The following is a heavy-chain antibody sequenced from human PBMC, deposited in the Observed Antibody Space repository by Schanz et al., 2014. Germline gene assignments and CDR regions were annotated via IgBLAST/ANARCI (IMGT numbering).Heavy chain of an antibody. J-gene: IGHJ6*02. Sequence: QVQLVQSGAEVKKPGASVKVSCKASGYTFTSHGISWVRQAPGQGLEWMGWINPNSGTTNYAQKLQGRVTMTTDTTTSTAYMELRSLRSDDTAVYYCARGPSQGYSYGHNIGAYYYGMDVWGQGTTVTVSS. V-gene: IGHV1-18*01. CDR1: GYTFTSHG. D-gene: IGHD5-18*01. CDR3: ARGPSQGYSYGHNIGAYYYGMDV. CDR2: INPNSGTT.